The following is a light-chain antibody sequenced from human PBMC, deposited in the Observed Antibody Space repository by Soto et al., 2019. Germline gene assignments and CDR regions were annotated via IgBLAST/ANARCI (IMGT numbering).Light chain of an antibody. Sequence: QSVLTQPPSISAAPGQKVTISCSGSSSNIWGNYVSWYQQLPGTAPKLLIYDDNKRPSGIPDRFSGSKSGTSATLGITGFQTGDEADYYCGSWDSSLSAYVFGAGAKVIVL. CDR3: GSWDSSLSAYV. CDR2: DDN. CDR1: SSNIWGNY. J-gene: IGLJ1*01. V-gene: IGLV1-51*01.